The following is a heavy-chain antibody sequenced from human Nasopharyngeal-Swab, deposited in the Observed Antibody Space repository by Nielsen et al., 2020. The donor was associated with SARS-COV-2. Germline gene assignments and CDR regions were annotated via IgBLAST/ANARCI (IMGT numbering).Heavy chain of an antibody. CDR1: GLTFSDYY. J-gene: IGHJ4*02. CDR2: MSNSGSTI. CDR3: ATAGVSVRSYYFDY. D-gene: IGHD3-10*02. Sequence: GESLKISCVASGLTFSDYYMSWIRQAPGKGLEWVSYMSNSGSTIYYADSVKGRFTISRDNAKNSLYLQMNSLRAEDTAVYYCATAGVSVRSYYFDYWGQGTLVTVSS. V-gene: IGHV3-11*04.